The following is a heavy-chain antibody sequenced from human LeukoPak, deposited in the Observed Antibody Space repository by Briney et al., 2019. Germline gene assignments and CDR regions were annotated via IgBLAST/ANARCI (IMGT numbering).Heavy chain of an antibody. CDR2: IWYDGSNK. CDR1: GFTFSSYG. CDR3: ASGNWGRVHAFDI. Sequence: PGRSLRLSCAASGFTFSSYGMHWVRQAPGKGLEWVAVIWYDGSNKYYADSVKGRFTISRDNSKNTLYLQMNSLRAEDTAVYYCASGNWGRVHAFDIWGQGTMVTVSS. J-gene: IGHJ3*02. V-gene: IGHV3-33*01. D-gene: IGHD7-27*01.